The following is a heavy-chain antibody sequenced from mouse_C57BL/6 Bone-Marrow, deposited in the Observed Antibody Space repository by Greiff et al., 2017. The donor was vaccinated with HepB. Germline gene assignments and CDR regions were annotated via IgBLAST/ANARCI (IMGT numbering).Heavy chain of an antibody. D-gene: IGHD1-1*01. CDR1: GFTFSDYG. CDR3: ARQSYYYGSSYWYFDV. V-gene: IGHV5-15*01. J-gene: IGHJ1*03. CDR2: ISNLAYSI. Sequence: EVQRVESGGGLVQPGGSLKLSCAASGFTFSDYGMAWVRQAPRKGPEWVAFISNLAYSIYYADTVTGRFTISRENAKNTLYLEMSSLRSEDTAMYYCARQSYYYGSSYWYFDVWGTGTTVTVSS.